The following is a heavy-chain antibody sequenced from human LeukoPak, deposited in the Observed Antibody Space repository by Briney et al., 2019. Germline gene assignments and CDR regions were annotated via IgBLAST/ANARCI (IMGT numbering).Heavy chain of an antibody. CDR1: GFTFSSYS. J-gene: IGHJ4*02. D-gene: IGHD1-26*01. V-gene: IGHV3-21*01. Sequence: GGSLRLSCAASGFTFSSYSMNWVRQAPGKGLEWVSSISSSSSYKYYADSVKGRFTISRDNAKNSLYLQMNSLRAEDTAVYYCARWGVRGSLDYWGQGTLVTVSS. CDR3: ARWGVRGSLDY. CDR2: ISSSSSYK.